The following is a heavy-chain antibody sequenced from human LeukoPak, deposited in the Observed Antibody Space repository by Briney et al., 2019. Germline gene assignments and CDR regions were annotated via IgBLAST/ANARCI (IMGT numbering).Heavy chain of an antibody. CDR3: AKTGGSYFNWYFDL. V-gene: IGHV3-21*04. D-gene: IGHD1-26*01. CDR1: GFTFSSYS. J-gene: IGHJ2*01. Sequence: GGSLRLSCAASGFTFSSYSMSWVRQAPGKGLEWVSSISSSSSNIYYADSVKGRFINSRDNSKNTLYLQMNSLGVEDTAIYYCAKTGGSYFNWYFDLWGRGTLVSVSS. CDR2: ISSSSSNI.